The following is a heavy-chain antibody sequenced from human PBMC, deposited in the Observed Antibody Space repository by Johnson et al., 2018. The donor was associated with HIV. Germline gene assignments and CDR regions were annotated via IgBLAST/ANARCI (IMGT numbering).Heavy chain of an antibody. CDR3: AKEEDIWRLGLYRAFDI. CDR2: IYSGGST. Sequence: VQLVESGGGLVRPGGSLRLSCAASAFTVSSNYMSWVRQAPGKGLEWVSVIYSGGSTYYPDSVRGRFTISRDNSKNTLYLQMNSLRAEDTAVYYCAKEEDIWRLGLYRAFDIWGQGTMVTVSS. CDR1: AFTVSSNY. V-gene: IGHV3-66*02. D-gene: IGHD2-15*01. J-gene: IGHJ3*02.